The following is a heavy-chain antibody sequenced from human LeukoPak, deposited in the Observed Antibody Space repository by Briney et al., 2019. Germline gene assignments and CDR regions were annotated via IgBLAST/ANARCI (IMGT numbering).Heavy chain of an antibody. J-gene: IGHJ6*02. D-gene: IGHD6-13*01. Sequence: GGSLRLSCAASGFTFSSYWMHWVRQAPGKGLVWVSRINSDGSSTSYADSVKGRFTISRDNAKNTLYLQMNSLRAEDTAVYYCTRDLLVLGQQLNYYYYGMDVWGQGTTVTVSS. CDR1: GFTFSSYW. CDR2: INSDGSST. CDR3: TRDLLVLGQQLNYYYYGMDV. V-gene: IGHV3-74*01.